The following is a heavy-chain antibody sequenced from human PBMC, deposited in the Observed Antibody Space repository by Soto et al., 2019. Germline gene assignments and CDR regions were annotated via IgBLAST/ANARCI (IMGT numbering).Heavy chain of an antibody. J-gene: IGHJ3*02. CDR2: ISSSSSTI. CDR3: AFRFPGEDAFDI. V-gene: IGHV3-48*01. CDR1: GFAFSSYS. D-gene: IGHD7-27*01. Sequence: GGSLRLSCASSGFAFSSYSMNWVRQAPGKGLEWVSYISSSSSTIYYADSVKGRFTISRDNAKNSLYLQMNSLRAEDTAVYYCAFRFPGEDAFDIWGQGAMVTVSS.